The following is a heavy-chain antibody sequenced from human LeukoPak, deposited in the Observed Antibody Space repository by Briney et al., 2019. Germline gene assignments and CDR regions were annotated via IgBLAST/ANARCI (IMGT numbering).Heavy chain of an antibody. CDR2: ISSSSSYI. CDR3: ARFGYSSGWYGFYFDY. CDR1: GFTFSSYS. D-gene: IGHD6-19*01. V-gene: IGHV3-21*01. Sequence: GGSLRLSCAASGFTFSSYSMNWVRQAPGKGLEWVSSISSSSSYIYYADSVKGRFTISRDNAKNSLYLQMNSLRAEDTAVYYCARFGYSSGWYGFYFDYWGQGTLVTVSS. J-gene: IGHJ4*02.